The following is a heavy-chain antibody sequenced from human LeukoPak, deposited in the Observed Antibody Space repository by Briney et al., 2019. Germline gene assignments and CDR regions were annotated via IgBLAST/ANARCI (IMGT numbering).Heavy chain of an antibody. J-gene: IGHJ4*02. V-gene: IGHV1-18*04. Sequence: GASVKVSCKASGYTFTGYYMHWVRQAPGQGLEWMGWISAYNGNTNYAQKLQGRVTMTTDTSTSTAYMELRSLRSDDTAVYYCARQGGAARFDYWGQGTLVTVSS. D-gene: IGHD6-6*01. CDR1: GYTFTGYY. CDR3: ARQGGAARFDY. CDR2: ISAYNGNT.